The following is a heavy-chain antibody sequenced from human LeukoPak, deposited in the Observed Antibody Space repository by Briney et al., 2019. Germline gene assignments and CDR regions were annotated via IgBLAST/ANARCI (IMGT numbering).Heavy chain of an antibody. CDR3: AKVPDYYDSSGPPAD. CDR2: IRYDGSNK. Sequence: PGGSLRLSCAASGFTFSSYGMHWVRQAPGKGLEWVAFIRYDGSNKYYADSVKGRFTISRDNSKNTLYLQMNSLRAEDTAVYYCAKVPDYYDSSGPPADWGQGTLVTVSS. J-gene: IGHJ4*02. D-gene: IGHD3-22*01. V-gene: IGHV3-30*02. CDR1: GFTFSSYG.